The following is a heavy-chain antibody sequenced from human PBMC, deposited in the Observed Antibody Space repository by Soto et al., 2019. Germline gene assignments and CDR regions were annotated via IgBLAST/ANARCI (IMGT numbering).Heavy chain of an antibody. D-gene: IGHD3-22*01. CDR1: GGSLTSGGYY. CDR3: ARVILYDSSVYLARIDY. V-gene: IGHV4-31*01. Sequence: SETLSLTCTVSGGSLTSGGYYCSWIRQHPGKGLEWIGYIYYSGSTYYNPSLKTPVTISLDTSKNQFSLKLSSVAAAYTALYYCARVILYDSSVYLARIDYCGTGPLVTVSS. J-gene: IGHJ4*02. CDR2: IYYSGST.